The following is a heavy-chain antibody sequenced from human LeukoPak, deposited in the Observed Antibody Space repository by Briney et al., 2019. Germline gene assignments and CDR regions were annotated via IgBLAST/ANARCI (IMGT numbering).Heavy chain of an antibody. D-gene: IGHD2-2*02. V-gene: IGHV3-7*04. Sequence: GGSLRLSCAASGFTFSSYWMTWVRQAPGKRLEWVANIKQDGSDKHYVDSVKGRFTISRDNAKNSLFLQMDSLRDEDTAVYYCARERVCRSNSCYSTFDSWGQGTLVTVSS. CDR1: GFTFSSYW. CDR2: IKQDGSDK. J-gene: IGHJ4*02. CDR3: ARERVCRSNSCYSTFDS.